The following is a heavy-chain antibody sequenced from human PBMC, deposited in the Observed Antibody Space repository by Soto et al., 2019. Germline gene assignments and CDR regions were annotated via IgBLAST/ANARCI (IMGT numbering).Heavy chain of an antibody. Sequence: PGGSLRLSCAASGFTFSSYAMNWVRQAPGKGLEWVSVISGSGDSTYYADSVKGRFTISRDNSENTLYLQMNSLRAEDTAVYFCARSPSVVLVPSSLGGNNWFDPWGQGTLVTVSS. J-gene: IGHJ5*02. CDR3: ARSPSVVLVPSSLGGNNWFDP. D-gene: IGHD2-2*01. CDR1: GFTFSSYA. V-gene: IGHV3-23*01. CDR2: ISGSGDST.